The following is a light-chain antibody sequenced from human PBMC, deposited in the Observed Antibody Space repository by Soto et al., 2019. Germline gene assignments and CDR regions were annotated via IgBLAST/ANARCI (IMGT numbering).Light chain of an antibody. CDR1: QSVSSSY. CDR3: QQYDSSPWT. J-gene: IGKJ1*01. V-gene: IGKV3-20*01. Sequence: FVLTQSPGTLSLSPGERATLSCRASQSVSSSYLAWYQQTPGQAPRLLIYGASSRATGIPDRFSGSGSGTDFTLTISRLEPEDFAVYYCQQYDSSPWTFGQGTKVDIK. CDR2: GAS.